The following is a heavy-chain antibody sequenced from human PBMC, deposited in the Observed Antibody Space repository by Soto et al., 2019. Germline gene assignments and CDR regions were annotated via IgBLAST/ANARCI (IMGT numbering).Heavy chain of an antibody. CDR3: ARETGIHIEYYYYRKDL. CDR2: INPNSGGT. CDR1: GYTFTGYY. V-gene: IGHV1-2*02. Sequence: VTSVKVSCKASGYTFTGYYMHWVRQAPGQGLEWMGWINPNSGGTNYAQKFQGRVTMTRDTSISTAYMELSRLRSDDTAVYYCARETGIHIEYYYYRKDLWGQGTSVTVS. D-gene: IGHD5-18*01. J-gene: IGHJ6*02.